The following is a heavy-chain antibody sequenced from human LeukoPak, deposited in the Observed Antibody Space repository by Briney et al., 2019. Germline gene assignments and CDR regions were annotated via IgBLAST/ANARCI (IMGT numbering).Heavy chain of an antibody. CDR2: MHHSGGT. CDR3: ARSPLFFYHMDV. D-gene: IGHD2/OR15-2a*01. V-gene: IGHV4-38-2*01. J-gene: IGHJ6*03. CDR1: GYSISSDYY. Sequence: PSETLSLTCGVSGYSISSDYYWGWIRQSPGKGLQWIVTMHHSGGTYYNPSLRSRVTTSVDTSKNQFSLRLSSVTATDTAVYYCARSPLFFYHMDVWGKGTTVTVSS.